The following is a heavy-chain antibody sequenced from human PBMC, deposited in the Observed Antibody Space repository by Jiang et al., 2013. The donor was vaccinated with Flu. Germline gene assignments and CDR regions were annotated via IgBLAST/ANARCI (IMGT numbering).Heavy chain of an antibody. V-gene: IGHV3-23*04. CDR1: GFTFSSYA. D-gene: IGHD6-19*01. Sequence: VQLVESGGGLVQPGGSLRLSCAASGFTFSSYAMSWVRQAPGKGLEWVSGISGSGGSTYYADSVKGRFTISRDNSKNTLYLQMNSLRVEDTAVYYCAKVLGGSGWYGDNYWGQGTLVTVSS. CDR2: ISGSGGST. J-gene: IGHJ4*02. CDR3: AKVLGGSGWYGDNY.